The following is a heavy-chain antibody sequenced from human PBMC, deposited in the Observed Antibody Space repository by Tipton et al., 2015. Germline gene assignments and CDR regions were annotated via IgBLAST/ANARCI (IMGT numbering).Heavy chain of an antibody. CDR2: MNPDSGNT. D-gene: IGHD6-13*01. CDR1: GYTFTSYD. J-gene: IGHJ4*02. CDR3: ARGGDSSNWYEGGPDY. V-gene: IGHV1-8*01. Sequence: QLVQSGPEVKKPGASVKVSCKASGYTFTSYDINWVRQATGQGLEWMGWMNPDSGNTGYAQKFQGRVTMTRNTPISTAYMELSSLRSEDTAVYYRARGGDSSNWYEGGPDYWGQGTLVTVSS.